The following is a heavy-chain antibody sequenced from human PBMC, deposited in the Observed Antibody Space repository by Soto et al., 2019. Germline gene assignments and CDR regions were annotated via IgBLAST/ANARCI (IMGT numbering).Heavy chain of an antibody. V-gene: IGHV3-21*01. D-gene: IGHD1-26*01. CDR3: ARGGGGSYYEPHY. J-gene: IGHJ4*02. Sequence: EVQLVESGGGLVKPGGSLRLSCAASGFTFSSYRMNWVRQAPGKGLEWVSSISSSSSYIYYADSVKGRFTISRDNAKNSLYLQMNSLRAEDTAVYYCARGGGGSYYEPHYWGQGTLVTVSS. CDR2: ISSSSSYI. CDR1: GFTFSSYR.